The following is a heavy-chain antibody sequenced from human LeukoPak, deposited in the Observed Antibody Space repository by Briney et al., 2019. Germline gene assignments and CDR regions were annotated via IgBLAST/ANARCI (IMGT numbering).Heavy chain of an antibody. CDR2: IIPIFGTA. CDR1: GGTFSSYA. V-gene: IGHV1-69*05. CDR3: ARDNYDSSGYYDY. Sequence: SVKVSCKASGGTFSSYAISWVRQAPGQGLEWMGRIIPIFGTANYAQKFQGRVTITTDESTSTAYMELSSLRSEGTAVYYCARDNYDSSGYYDYWGQGTLVTVSS. D-gene: IGHD3-22*01. J-gene: IGHJ4*02.